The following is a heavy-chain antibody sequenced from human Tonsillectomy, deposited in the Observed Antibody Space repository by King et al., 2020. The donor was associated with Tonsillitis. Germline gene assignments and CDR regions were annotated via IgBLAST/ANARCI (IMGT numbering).Heavy chain of an antibody. CDR3: AKDYYYDNSGYGY. CDR2: ISYDGSKK. CDR1: GFTFSRYG. V-gene: IGHV3-30*18. D-gene: IGHD3-22*01. Sequence: VQLVESGGGVVQPGRSLRLSCAASGFTFSRYGMYWVRQAPGKGLEWVAVISYDGSKKNYADSVKGRFTVSRDNSKNTLYLQMTSLRAEDTAVYYCAKDYYYDNSGYGYWGQGTLVTGSS. J-gene: IGHJ4*02.